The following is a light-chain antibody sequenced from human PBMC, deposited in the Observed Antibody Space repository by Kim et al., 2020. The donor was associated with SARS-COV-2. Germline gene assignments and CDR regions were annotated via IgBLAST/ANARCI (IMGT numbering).Light chain of an antibody. CDR1: SSNIGNNP. CDR3: GTWDTSLSVVL. Sequence: GHEVPISCSASSSNIGNNPVCWYQQLPGTAPKLLIYDNNKRPSGIPDRFSGSKSGTSATLGITGLQTGDEADYYCGTWDTSLSVVLFGGGTQLTVL. V-gene: IGLV1-51*01. J-gene: IGLJ2*01. CDR2: DNN.